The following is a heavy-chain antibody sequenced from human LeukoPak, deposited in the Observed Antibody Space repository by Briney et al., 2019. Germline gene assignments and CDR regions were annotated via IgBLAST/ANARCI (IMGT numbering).Heavy chain of an antibody. V-gene: IGHV3-21*01. Sequence: GGSLRLSCAASGFTFSSYSMNWVRQAPGKGLEWVSSISSSSSYIYYAGSVKGRFAISRDNAKNSLYLQMNSLRAEDTAVYYCARDLLEPADYGMDVWGQGTTVTVSS. CDR2: ISSSSSYI. CDR1: GFTFSSYS. CDR3: ARDLLEPADYGMDV. J-gene: IGHJ6*02. D-gene: IGHD1-1*01.